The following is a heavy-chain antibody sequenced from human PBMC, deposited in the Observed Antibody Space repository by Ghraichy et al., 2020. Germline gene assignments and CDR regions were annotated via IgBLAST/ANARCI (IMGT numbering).Heavy chain of an antibody. Sequence: GSLSLTCAVYGGSFSGYYWSWIRQPPGKGLEWIGEINHSGSTNYNPSLKSRVTISVDTSKNQFSLKLSSVTAADTAVYYCARAGIAVATVDYWGQGTLVTVSS. J-gene: IGHJ4*02. D-gene: IGHD6-19*01. CDR3: ARAGIAVATVDY. CDR1: GGSFSGYY. V-gene: IGHV4-34*01. CDR2: INHSGST.